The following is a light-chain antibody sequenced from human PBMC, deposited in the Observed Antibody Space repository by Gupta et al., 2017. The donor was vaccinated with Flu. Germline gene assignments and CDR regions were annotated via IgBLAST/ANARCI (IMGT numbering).Light chain of an antibody. CDR1: SSVIGLYNV. CDR3: CSYAGSSTFRV. CDR2: EVS. V-gene: IGLV2-23*02. J-gene: IGLJ3*02. Sequence: TIAFTGASSVIGLYNVVVWYQQHPGRAPKLMIYEVSKRTSGLTNRFSASKSGTTASLTISGLQAEDEADYYCCSYAGSSTFRVFGGGTKLSVL.